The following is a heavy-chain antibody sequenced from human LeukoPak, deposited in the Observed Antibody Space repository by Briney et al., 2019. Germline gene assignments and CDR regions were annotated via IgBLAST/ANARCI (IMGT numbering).Heavy chain of an antibody. J-gene: IGHJ4*02. CDR1: GVSISDYY. CDR3: ARTTYYYGSGSYSYYFDY. V-gene: IGHV4-34*01. Sequence: SETLSLTCTVSGVSISDYYWNWIRQPPGKGLEWIGEINHSGSTNYNPSLKSRVTISVDTSKNQFSLKLSSVTAADTAVYYCARTTYYYGSGSYSYYFDYWGQGTLVTVSS. D-gene: IGHD3-10*01. CDR2: INHSGST.